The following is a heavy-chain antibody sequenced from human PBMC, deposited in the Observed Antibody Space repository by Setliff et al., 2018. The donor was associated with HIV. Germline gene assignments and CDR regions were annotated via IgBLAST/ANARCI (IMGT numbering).Heavy chain of an antibody. D-gene: IGHD2-2*01. Sequence: PGGSLRLSCAASGFTFSSYAMSWVRQAPGKGLEWASAISGTGGETYYADSVKGRFTISRDNSKNTLYLQLNSLRAEDTAVYYCAKSRITSQYDALDIWGQGTMVTVSS. CDR3: AKSRITSQYDALDI. CDR2: ISGTGGET. CDR1: GFTFSSYA. V-gene: IGHV3-23*01. J-gene: IGHJ3*02.